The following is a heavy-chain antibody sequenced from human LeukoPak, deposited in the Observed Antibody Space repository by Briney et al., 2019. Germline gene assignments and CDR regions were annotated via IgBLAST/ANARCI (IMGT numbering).Heavy chain of an antibody. D-gene: IGHD1-26*01. J-gene: IGHJ3*01. V-gene: IGHV3-33*06. CDR3: AKSLLTTASGTGRAFDL. Sequence: GGSLRLSCATSGFTFSDYGMHWVRQAPGKGLEWVTVIWSDGSNKYYADSVKGRFTISRDNSKNTLYLQMNSLRADDTAEYYCAKSLLTTASGTGRAFDLWGQGTMVTVSS. CDR1: GFTFSDYG. CDR2: IWSDGSNK.